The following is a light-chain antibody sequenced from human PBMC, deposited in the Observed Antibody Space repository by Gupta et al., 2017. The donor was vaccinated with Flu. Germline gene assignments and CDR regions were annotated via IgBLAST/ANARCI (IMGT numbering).Light chain of an antibody. J-gene: IGKJ2*01. CDR2: GTS. Sequence: DIVLTQSPGTASFSQGERAALSCRASQSGSSDFLAWYQQKPGQAPRLLIYGTSKRAKGVIESCSGSGSGSGTXFTLTIXRLEPEDFAVYYCQQEDNSPNTFGXGTKLDIK. CDR1: QSGSSDF. CDR3: QQEDNSPNT. V-gene: IGKV3-20*01.